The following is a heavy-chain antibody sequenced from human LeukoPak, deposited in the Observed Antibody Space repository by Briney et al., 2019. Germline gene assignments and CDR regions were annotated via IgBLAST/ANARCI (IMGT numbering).Heavy chain of an antibody. J-gene: IGHJ4*02. D-gene: IGHD3-9*01. CDR3: ARHTQLRYFDPYWDY. CDR2: IYYSGST. CDR1: GYSISSGYY. Sequence: SETLSLTCTVSGYSISSGYYWGWIRQPPGKGLEWIGYIYYSGSTNYNPSLKSRVTISVDTSKNQFSLKLSSVTAADTAVYYCARHTQLRYFDPYWDYWGQGTLVTVSS. V-gene: IGHV4-38-2*02.